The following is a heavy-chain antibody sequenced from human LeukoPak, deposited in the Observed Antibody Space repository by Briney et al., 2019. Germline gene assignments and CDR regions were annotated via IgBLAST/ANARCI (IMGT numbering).Heavy chain of an antibody. V-gene: IGHV3-11*01. CDR1: GFTFSDYY. J-gene: IGHJ6*02. CDR3: ARLFYYSVDV. CDR2: ISSSNII. Sequence: PGGSLRLSCAASGFTFSDYYMSWIRQAPGKGLEWVSYISSSNIIYYADSVKGRFTISRDNAKNSLYLQMNSLRAEDTAVYYCARLFYYSVDVWGQGTTVTVSS.